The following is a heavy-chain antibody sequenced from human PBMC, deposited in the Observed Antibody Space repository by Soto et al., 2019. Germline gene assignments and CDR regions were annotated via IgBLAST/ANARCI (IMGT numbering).Heavy chain of an antibody. Sequence: SETLSLTCTVSGGSISSGGYYWSWIRQHPGKGLEWIGYIYYSGSTYYNPSLKSRVTISLDTSKNQFSLKLSSVTAADTAVYYCVGDTRPVTNFYRGQGTLVTVSS. D-gene: IGHD2-8*01. V-gene: IGHV4-31*03. J-gene: IGHJ4*02. CDR2: IYYSGST. CDR3: VGDTRPVTNFY. CDR1: GGSISSGGYY.